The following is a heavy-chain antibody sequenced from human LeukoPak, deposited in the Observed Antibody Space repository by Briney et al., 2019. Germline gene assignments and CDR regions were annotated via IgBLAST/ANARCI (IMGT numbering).Heavy chain of an antibody. CDR1: GYTFTSYD. Sequence: GASVKVSCKASGYTFTSYDINWVRQATGPGLEWMGWMNPNSGNTGYAQKFQGRVTMTRNTSISTAYMELSSLRSEDTAVYYCARGYCSSTSCSNWFDPWGQGTLVTVSS. CDR2: MNPNSGNT. CDR3: ARGYCSSTSCSNWFDP. J-gene: IGHJ5*02. D-gene: IGHD2-2*01. V-gene: IGHV1-8*01.